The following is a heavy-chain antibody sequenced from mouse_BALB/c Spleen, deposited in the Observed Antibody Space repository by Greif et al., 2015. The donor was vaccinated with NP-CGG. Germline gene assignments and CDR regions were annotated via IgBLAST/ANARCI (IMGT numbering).Heavy chain of an antibody. CDR2: IRNKANGYTT. D-gene: IGHD1-3*01. J-gene: IGHJ1*01. CDR1: GFTFTDYY. CDR3: ARDIRGLRYFDV. V-gene: IGHV7-3*02. Sequence: EVKLVESGGGLVQPGGSLRPSCATSGFTFTDYYMSWVRQPPGKALEWLGFIRNKANGYTTEYSASVKGRFTISRDNSQSILYLQMNTLRAEDSATYYCARDIRGLRYFDVWGAGTTVTVSS.